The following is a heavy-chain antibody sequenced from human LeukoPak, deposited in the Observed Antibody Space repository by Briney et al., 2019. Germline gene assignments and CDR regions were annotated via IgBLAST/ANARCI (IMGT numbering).Heavy chain of an antibody. CDR3: ARVIRQWLAYLDY. CDR1: GGTFSSYA. D-gene: IGHD6-19*01. J-gene: IGHJ4*02. V-gene: IGHV1-69*13. CDR2: IIPIFGTA. Sequence: SVKVSCKASGGTFSSYAISWVRQAPGQGLEWMGGIIPIFGTANYAQKFQGRVTITADESTSTAYMELSSLRSEDTAVYYCARVIRQWLAYLDYWGQGTLVTVSS.